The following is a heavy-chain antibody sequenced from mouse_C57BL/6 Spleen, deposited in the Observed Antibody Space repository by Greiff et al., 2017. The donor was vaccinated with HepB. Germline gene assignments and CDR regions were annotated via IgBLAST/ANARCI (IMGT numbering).Heavy chain of an antibody. CDR2: IYPGDGDT. CDR3: ARRGYPGAMDY. CDR1: GYAFSSYW. V-gene: IGHV1-80*01. J-gene: IGHJ4*01. Sequence: VHLVESGAELVKPGASVKISCKASGYAFSSYWMNWVKQRPGKGLEWIGQIYPGDGDTNYNGKFKGKATLTADKSSSTAYMQLSSLTSEDSAVYFCARRGYPGAMDYWGQGTSVTVSS.